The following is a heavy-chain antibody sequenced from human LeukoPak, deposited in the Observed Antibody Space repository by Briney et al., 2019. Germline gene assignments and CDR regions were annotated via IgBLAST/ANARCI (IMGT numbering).Heavy chain of an antibody. D-gene: IGHD6-6*01. CDR1: GYTFTSYA. Sequence: GASVKVSCKASGYTFTSYAMHWVRQAPGQGLEWMGWINVGNGNTKYSQKFQGRVTMTRDTSTSTVYMELSSLRSEDTAVYYCARTAGRTFDYWGQGTLVTVSS. J-gene: IGHJ4*02. CDR3: ARTAGRTFDY. V-gene: IGHV1-3*01. CDR2: INVGNGNT.